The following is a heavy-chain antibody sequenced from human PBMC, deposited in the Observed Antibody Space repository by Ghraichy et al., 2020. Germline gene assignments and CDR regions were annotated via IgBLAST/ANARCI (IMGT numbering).Heavy chain of an antibody. Sequence: GGSLRLSCAASGFTFSSYAMSWVRQAPGKGLEWVSAISGSGGSTYYADSVKGRFTISRDNSKNTLYLQMNSLRAEDTAVYYCAKDWMITFGGVIVPYFDYWGQGTLVTVSS. V-gene: IGHV3-23*01. CDR2: ISGSGGST. CDR1: GFTFSSYA. J-gene: IGHJ4*02. CDR3: AKDWMITFGGVIVPYFDY. D-gene: IGHD3-16*02.